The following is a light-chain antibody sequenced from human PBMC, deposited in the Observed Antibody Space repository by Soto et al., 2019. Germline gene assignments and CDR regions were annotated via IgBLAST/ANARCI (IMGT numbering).Light chain of an antibody. J-gene: IGLJ1*01. CDR3: AAWDGGLSGFYV. Sequence: QSVLTQPPSASGTPGQRVIISCSGSSSNIGSNHVYWYQQLPGTAPSLLIYSSNHRPSGVPDRRSSSNYATSASLAIGGRRYEDEDDYYCAAWDGGLSGFYVFGTGTKLTVL. CDR2: SSN. CDR1: SSNIGSNH. V-gene: IGLV1-47*02.